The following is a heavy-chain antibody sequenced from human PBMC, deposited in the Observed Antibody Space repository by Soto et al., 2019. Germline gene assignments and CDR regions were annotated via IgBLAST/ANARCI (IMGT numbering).Heavy chain of an antibody. CDR2: IFPNSVGST. CDR3: AKDEGGIFDS. CDR1: GYTFAAYY. D-gene: IGHD3-16*01. V-gene: IGHV1-2*02. J-gene: IGHJ4*01. Sequence: ASVKVSCKTSGYTFAAYYLHWVRQAPGQGLEWMGFIFPNSVGSTTSAPQFEGRVTMTRDSSISTAYLELSGLTSEDTGVYYCAKDEGGIFDSWGQGTLVTVSS.